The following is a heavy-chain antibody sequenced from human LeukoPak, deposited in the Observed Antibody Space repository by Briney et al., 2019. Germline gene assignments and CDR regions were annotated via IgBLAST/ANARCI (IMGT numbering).Heavy chain of an antibody. Sequence: KPSETLSLTCTVSGGSIRSSYYYWGWIRQPPGKGLEWIGSIYDSGSTYYNPSLKSRVTISVDTSKNQFSLKLNSVTAADTAVYYCARVFGVVHKSAYYYYGMDVWGQGTTVTVSS. J-gene: IGHJ6*02. CDR2: IYDSGST. V-gene: IGHV4-39*01. CDR3: ARVFGVVHKSAYYYYGMDV. CDR1: GGSIRSSYYY. D-gene: IGHD3-3*01.